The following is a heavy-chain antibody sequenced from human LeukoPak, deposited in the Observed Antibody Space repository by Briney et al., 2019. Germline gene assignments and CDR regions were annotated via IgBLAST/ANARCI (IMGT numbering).Heavy chain of an antibody. J-gene: IGHJ2*01. CDR1: GGSISSYY. CDR2: IYYSGST. V-gene: IGHV4-59*01. CDR3: ARDSLGVVVPAAPNWYFDL. D-gene: IGHD2-2*01. Sequence: SETLSLTCTVSGGSISSYYWSWIRQPPGKGLEWIGYIYYSGSTNYNPSLKSRVTISVDTSKNQFSLKLSSVTAADTAVYYCARDSLGVVVPAAPNWYFDLWGRGTLVTVPS.